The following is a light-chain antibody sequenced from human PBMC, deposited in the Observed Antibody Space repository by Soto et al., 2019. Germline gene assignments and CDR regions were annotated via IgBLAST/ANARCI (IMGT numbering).Light chain of an antibody. Sequence: DIQMTQSPSTLSASVGDRVIITCRASQSISTWSAWYQQKPGKAPKLLIYKASSLESGVPSRFSGSGSGTECTLTISSLQPDDVATYYDQQYSTYSTFGQGTKVDIK. CDR2: KAS. V-gene: IGKV1-5*03. CDR3: QQYSTYST. CDR1: QSISTW. J-gene: IGKJ1*01.